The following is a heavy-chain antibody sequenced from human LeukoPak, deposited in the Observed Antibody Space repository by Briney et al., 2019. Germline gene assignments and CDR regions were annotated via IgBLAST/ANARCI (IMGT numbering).Heavy chain of an antibody. CDR3: ARVVRTYYGSGIKGYYMDV. D-gene: IGHD3-10*01. J-gene: IGHJ6*03. Sequence: ASVKVSCKASGYTITNNYMHWVRQAPGQGLEWMGVINPSGTGTSYAQKFQGRITMSRDTSTSTVYMELSSLRSEDTAVYYCARVVRTYYGSGIKGYYMDVWGKGTTVTISS. V-gene: IGHV1-46*01. CDR2: INPSGTGT. CDR1: GYTITNNY.